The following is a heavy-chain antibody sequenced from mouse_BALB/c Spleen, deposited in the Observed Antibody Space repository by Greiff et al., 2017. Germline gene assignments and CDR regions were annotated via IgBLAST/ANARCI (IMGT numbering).Heavy chain of an antibody. D-gene: IGHD1-1*01. Sequence: VQLQQSGAELMKPGASVKISCKATGYTFSSYWIEWVKQRPGQGLEWIGMIHPSDSETRLNQKFKDKATLTVDKSSSTAYMQLSSPTSEDSAVYYCARSGSTTGFAYWGQGTLVTVSA. CDR3: ARSGSTTGFAY. J-gene: IGHJ3*01. CDR2: IHPSDSET. CDR1: GYTFSSYW. V-gene: IGHV1-74*01.